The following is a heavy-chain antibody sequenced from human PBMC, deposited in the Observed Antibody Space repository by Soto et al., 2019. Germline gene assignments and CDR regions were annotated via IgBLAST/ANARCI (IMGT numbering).Heavy chain of an antibody. CDR2: ISPKSGSI. CDR3: VKDRDSNSWPSRDV. V-gene: IGHV1-18*01. J-gene: IGHJ6*02. CDR1: GFTFSDYG. D-gene: IGHD3-22*01. Sequence: ASVKVSCKASGFTFSDYGPSWVRQAPGQGLEWMGWISPKSGSIKYAQKFQGRVIMTTDTSTSTAYMELRSLRSDDTAVYYCVKDRDSNSWPSRDVWGPGTTVTVSS.